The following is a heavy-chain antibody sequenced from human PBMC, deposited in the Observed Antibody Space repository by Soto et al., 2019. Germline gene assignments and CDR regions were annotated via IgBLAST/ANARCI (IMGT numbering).Heavy chain of an antibody. CDR2: FDPEDGET. D-gene: IGHD1-7*01. Sequence: RASVKVSCKVSGYTLTELSMHWVRQAPGKGLEWMGGFDPEDGETIYAQKFQGRVTMTEDTSTDTAYMELSSLRSEDTAVYYCATAGGTTHYYYYGMDVWGQGTTITVSS. CDR1: GYTLTELS. V-gene: IGHV1-24*01. CDR3: ATAGGTTHYYYYGMDV. J-gene: IGHJ6*02.